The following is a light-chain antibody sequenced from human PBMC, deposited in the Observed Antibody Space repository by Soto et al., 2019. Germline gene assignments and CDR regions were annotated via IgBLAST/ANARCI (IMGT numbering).Light chain of an antibody. Sequence: DIQMTQSPSSLSASVGDRVTITCRASQSISSYLNWYQQKPGKAPKLLIYAASSLQSGVPSRFSGSGSGTDFTLTISSLQLEDFATYYCQQSYSTPPMYTFGQGTKVEIK. CDR2: AAS. CDR3: QQSYSTPPMYT. J-gene: IGKJ2*01. CDR1: QSISSY. V-gene: IGKV1-39*01.